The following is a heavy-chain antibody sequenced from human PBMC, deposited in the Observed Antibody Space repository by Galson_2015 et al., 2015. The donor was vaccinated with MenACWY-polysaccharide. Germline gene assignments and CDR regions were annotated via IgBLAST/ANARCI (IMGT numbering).Heavy chain of an antibody. Sequence: SLRLSCAASGFTISSFLMSWVRQAPGKGLEWVANIKQDGSEKYSVDSVKGRFTISRDNAQNSLYLQMNSLRAEDTAVYYCARVRRWYYFDYWGQGALVTVSS. CDR2: IKQDGSEK. CDR1: GFTISSFL. D-gene: IGHD6-13*01. CDR3: ARVRRWYYFDY. V-gene: IGHV3-7*04. J-gene: IGHJ4*02.